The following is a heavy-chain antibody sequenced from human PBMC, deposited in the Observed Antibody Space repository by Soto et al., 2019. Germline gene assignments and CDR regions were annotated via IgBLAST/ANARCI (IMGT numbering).Heavy chain of an antibody. CDR1: GFTFSDYY. J-gene: IGHJ4*02. Sequence: QVNLVDPGGGLVKPGGSLRLSCAASGFTFSDYYMSWIRQAPGKGLEWLSYSSDSGTFTRYADSVKGRFSISRDNAKNSLYLQINSLRGEDTAIDYCARSGDNYTLLDYWGQGTPVTVSS. CDR3: ARSGDNYTLLDY. D-gene: IGHD1-1*01. CDR2: SSDSGTFT. V-gene: IGHV3-11*06.